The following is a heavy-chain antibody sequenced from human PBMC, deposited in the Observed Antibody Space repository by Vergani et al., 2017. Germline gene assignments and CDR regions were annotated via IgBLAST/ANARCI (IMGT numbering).Heavy chain of an antibody. CDR1: GFTFSDYY. D-gene: IGHD2-15*01. CDR3: AREACSGGSCYSH. CDR2: ISSSSSHT. V-gene: IGHV3-11*05. Sequence: QVQLVESGGGLVKPGGSLRLSCAASGFTFSDYYMSWIRQAPGKGLEWVSYISSSSSHTNYADSVKGRFTISRDNAKNSLYLQMNSLRAEDTAVYYCAREACSGGSCYSHWGQGTLVTVSS. J-gene: IGHJ4*02.